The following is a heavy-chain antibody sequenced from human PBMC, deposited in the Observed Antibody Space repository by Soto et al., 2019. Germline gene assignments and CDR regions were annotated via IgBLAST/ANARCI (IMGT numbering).Heavy chain of an antibody. CDR3: ARGNPFNYAGFDV. CDR2: MNAKSGDT. Sequence: QAHLEQSGAEVKRPGASVKVSCKASGYTFSDFDINWLRQASGQGPEWMGWMNAKSGDTFFARRFKGKFNMTWDTSLSTAYREVGSLTSDDTAMYYCARGNPFNYAGFDVWGQGTTVAVSS. V-gene: IGHV1-8*01. J-gene: IGHJ6*02. CDR1: GYTFSDFD. D-gene: IGHD3-16*01.